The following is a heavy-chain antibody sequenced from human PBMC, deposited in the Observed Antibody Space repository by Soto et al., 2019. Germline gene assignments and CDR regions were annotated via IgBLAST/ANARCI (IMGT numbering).Heavy chain of an antibody. D-gene: IGHD2-2*01. CDR2: ISGSGGST. Sequence: GGSLRLSCAASGFTXSSYAMSWVLQAPGKGLEWASAISGSGGSTYYADSVKGRFTISRDNSKNTLYLQMNSLRAEDTAVYYCAKGRGYCSSTSCYVGSDYWGQGTLVTVSS. CDR3: AKGRGYCSSTSCYVGSDY. CDR1: GFTXSSYA. V-gene: IGHV3-23*01. J-gene: IGHJ4*02.